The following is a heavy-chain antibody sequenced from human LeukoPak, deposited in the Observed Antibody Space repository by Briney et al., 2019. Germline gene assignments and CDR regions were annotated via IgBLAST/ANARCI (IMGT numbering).Heavy chain of an antibody. CDR2: ISYGGSNK. D-gene: IGHD1-26*01. V-gene: IGHV3-30*18. CDR3: AKDEIEWELPNYYYYMDV. CDR1: GFTFSSYG. Sequence: GRSLRLSCAASGFTFSSYGMHWVRQAPGKGLEWVAVISYGGSNKYYADSVKGRFTISRDNSKNTLYLQMNSLRAEDTAVYYCAKDEIEWELPNYYYYMDVWGKGTTVTVSS. J-gene: IGHJ6*03.